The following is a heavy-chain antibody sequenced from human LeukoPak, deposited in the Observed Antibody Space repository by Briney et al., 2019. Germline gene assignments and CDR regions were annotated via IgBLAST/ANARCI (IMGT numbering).Heavy chain of an antibody. CDR3: AAGSTKCYSCGWFDP. V-gene: IGHV3-53*01. CDR2: LYNDAFDSAT. J-gene: IGHJ5*02. Sequence: PGGSLRLSCVGSGFTVSSSFMSWVRQAPGKGLEWVSNLYNDAFDSATHYADSVKGRFTISRDNAKNSLYLQMNSLRAEDTAVYYCAAGSTKCYSCGWFDPWGQGTLVTVSS. CDR1: GFTVSSSF. D-gene: IGHD2-2*01.